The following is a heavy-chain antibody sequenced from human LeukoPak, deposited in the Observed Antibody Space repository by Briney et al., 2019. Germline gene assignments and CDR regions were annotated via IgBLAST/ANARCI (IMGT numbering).Heavy chain of an antibody. V-gene: IGHV1-69*06. D-gene: IGHD6-6*01. CDR2: IIPIFGTA. CDR3: ARRPGYSSSSRYYYYYMDV. Sequence: EASVKVSCKASGYTFTGYYMHWVRQAPGQGLEWMGGIIPIFGTANYAQKFQGRVTITADKSTSTAYMELSSLRSEDTAVYYCARRPGYSSSSRYYYYYMDVWGKGTTVTVSS. CDR1: GYTFTGYY. J-gene: IGHJ6*03.